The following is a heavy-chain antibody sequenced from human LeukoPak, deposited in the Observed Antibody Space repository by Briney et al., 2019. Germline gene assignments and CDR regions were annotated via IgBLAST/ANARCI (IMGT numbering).Heavy chain of an antibody. J-gene: IGHJ4*02. CDR2: ISGDGGST. CDR3: ARESVSSGWYDY. Sequence: GGSLRLSCAAPGFMFHDYAIHWVRQAPGKGLEWVSLISGDGGSTFYADSVKGRFTISRDNSKNSLYLQVNSLRSDDTALYYCARESVSSGWYDYWGQGTLVTVSS. D-gene: IGHD6-19*01. V-gene: IGHV3-43*02. CDR1: GFMFHDYA.